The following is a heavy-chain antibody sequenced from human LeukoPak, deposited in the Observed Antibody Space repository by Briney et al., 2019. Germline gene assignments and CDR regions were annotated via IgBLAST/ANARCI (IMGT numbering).Heavy chain of an antibody. V-gene: IGHV3-15*01. D-gene: IGHD2-15*01. CDR2: IKSKTDGGTT. Sequence: GGSLRLSCAASGCTFSRHVMTWVRQAPGKGLEWVGRIKSKTDGGTTDHAAPAKGRFTISRDDSKNTLYLQMNSLKTEDTAVYYCTTKLGVVGYGDYWGQGTLVTVSS. CDR1: GCTFSRHV. J-gene: IGHJ4*02. CDR3: TTKLGVVGYGDY.